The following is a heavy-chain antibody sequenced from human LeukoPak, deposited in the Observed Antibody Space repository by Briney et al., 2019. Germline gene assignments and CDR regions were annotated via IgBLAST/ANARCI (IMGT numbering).Heavy chain of an antibody. J-gene: IGHJ6*03. Sequence: PSETLSLTCAVYGGSFSGYYWSWIRQPPGKGLEWIGEINHSGSTNYNPSLKSRVTISVDTSKNQFSLKLSSVTAADTAVYYCARDSTRWLRCMDVWGKGTTVTVSS. CDR2: INHSGST. CDR3: ARDSTRWLRCMDV. D-gene: IGHD5-12*01. V-gene: IGHV4-34*01. CDR1: GGSFSGYY.